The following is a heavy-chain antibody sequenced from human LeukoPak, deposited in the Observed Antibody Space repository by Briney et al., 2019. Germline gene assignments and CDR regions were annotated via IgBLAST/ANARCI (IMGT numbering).Heavy chain of an antibody. V-gene: IGHV3-23*01. Sequence: GGSLRLXCAASGFTLSSYSMSWVRQAPGKVLEWVAALSVGGGDTYYADSVKGRFTISRDISKSTLYLQMNGLRAEDTATYYCARDYTEGITWYYYFDYWGQGTLVSVSS. J-gene: IGHJ4*02. D-gene: IGHD3-16*01. CDR2: LSVGGGDT. CDR3: ARDYTEGITWYYYFDY. CDR1: GFTLSSYS.